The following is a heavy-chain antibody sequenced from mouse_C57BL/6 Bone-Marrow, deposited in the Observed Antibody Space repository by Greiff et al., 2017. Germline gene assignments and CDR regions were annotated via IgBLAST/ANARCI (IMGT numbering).Heavy chain of an antibody. CDR1: GFTFSDFY. V-gene: IGHV7-1*01. Sequence: EVQLVESGGGLVQSGRSLRLSCATSGFTFSDFYMEWVRQAPGKGLEWVAASRNKANDYTTAYSASVKGRFIVSRDISQSILYLQMNALRDEDTAVYYCARDGGAVVAPFAYWGQGTLVTVSA. D-gene: IGHD1-1*01. CDR3: ARDGGAVVAPFAY. CDR2: SRNKANDYTT. J-gene: IGHJ3*01.